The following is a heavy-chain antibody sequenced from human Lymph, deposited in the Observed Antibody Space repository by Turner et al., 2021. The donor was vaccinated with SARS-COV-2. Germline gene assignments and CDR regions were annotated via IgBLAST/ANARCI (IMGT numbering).Heavy chain of an antibody. V-gene: IGHV3-53*02. CDR3: ARDNPHDAFDI. CDR2: IYSGGST. CDR1: GFNVSSNY. J-gene: IGHJ3*02. Sequence: EVQLFYTGGGLLQHGRSLRLSCAASGFNVSSNYMSWVRQAPGKGLGWVSVIYSGGSTFYADSVRGRFTISRDNSKNTLYLQMNSLRAEDTAVYYCARDNPHDAFDIWGQGTMVTVSS.